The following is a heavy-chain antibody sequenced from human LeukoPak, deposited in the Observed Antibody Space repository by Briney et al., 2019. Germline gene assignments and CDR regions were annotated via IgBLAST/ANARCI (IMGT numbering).Heavy chain of an antibody. D-gene: IGHD6-13*01. V-gene: IGHV1-69*05. CDR1: AGTFISYA. CDR3: ARGGGSSFDY. CDR2: VIPIFGTG. Sequence: ASVKVSCNAAAGTFISYAISWVRQAPGQRREWMGGVIPIFGTGNYAQKVQGRGAMTTDESTSTAYMKLRSMRSEETAVYYCARGGGSSFDYWGQGTLVTVSS. J-gene: IGHJ4*02.